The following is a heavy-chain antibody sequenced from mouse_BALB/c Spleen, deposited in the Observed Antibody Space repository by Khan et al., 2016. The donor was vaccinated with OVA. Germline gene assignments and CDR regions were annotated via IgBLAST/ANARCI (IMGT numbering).Heavy chain of an antibody. CDR1: GYSITSDYA. V-gene: IGHV3-2*02. Sequence: EVQLQESGPGLVKPSQSLYLTCTVTGYSITSDYAWNWIRQFPGNKLEWMGYISYSGNTKYNPSLKSRISITRDTSKNQFFLQLNSVTTEDTATYYGARIYGGDFDYWGQGTTLTVSS. CDR2: ISYSGNT. CDR3: ARIYGGDFDY. D-gene: IGHD1-1*01. J-gene: IGHJ2*01.